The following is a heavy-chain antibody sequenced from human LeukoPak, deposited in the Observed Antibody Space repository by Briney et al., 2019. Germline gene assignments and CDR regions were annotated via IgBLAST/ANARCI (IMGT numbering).Heavy chain of an antibody. CDR1: GFTFSGYS. J-gene: IGHJ4*02. CDR3: AKAIISPSTHFDY. D-gene: IGHD3-10*01. V-gene: IGHV3-74*01. Sequence: PGGSLRLSCAASGFTFSGYSMHWVRQAPGKGLVWVSRINTDGSTTTYADSVKGRFTISRDNAKNTLYLQMSSLRAEDTAVYYCAKAIISPSTHFDYWGQGTLVTVSS. CDR2: INTDGSTT.